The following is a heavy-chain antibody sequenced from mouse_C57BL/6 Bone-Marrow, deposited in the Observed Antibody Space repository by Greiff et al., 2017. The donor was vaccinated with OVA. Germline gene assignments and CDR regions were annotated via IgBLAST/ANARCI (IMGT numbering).Heavy chain of an antibody. D-gene: IGHD1-1*01. CDR2: ISNLAYSI. J-gene: IGHJ4*01. CDR3: ARGGYGSSYAMDY. Sequence: EVKLMESGGGLVQPGGSLKLSCAASGFTFSDYGMAWVRQAPRKGPEWVAFISNLAYSIYYADTVTGRFTISRENAKNTLYLERSSLRSEDTAMYYCARGGYGSSYAMDYWGQGTSVTVSS. V-gene: IGHV5-15*01. CDR1: GFTFSDYG.